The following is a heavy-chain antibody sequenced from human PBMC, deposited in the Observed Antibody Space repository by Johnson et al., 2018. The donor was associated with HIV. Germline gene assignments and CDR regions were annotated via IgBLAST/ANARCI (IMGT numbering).Heavy chain of an antibody. D-gene: IGHD3-22*01. CDR1: GFTFSSYA. CDR3: ARGRGFHYYDSRDYSDDAFDI. CDR2: ISYDGSNK. J-gene: IGHJ3*02. Sequence: QVQLVESGGGVVQPGRSLRLSCAASGFTFSSYAMHWVRQAPGKGLEWVAVISYDGSNKYYADSVKGRFTISRDNSKNTLYLQMNSLRTEDTAVYYCARGRGFHYYDSRDYSDDAFDIWGQGTMVTVSS. V-gene: IGHV3-30-3*01.